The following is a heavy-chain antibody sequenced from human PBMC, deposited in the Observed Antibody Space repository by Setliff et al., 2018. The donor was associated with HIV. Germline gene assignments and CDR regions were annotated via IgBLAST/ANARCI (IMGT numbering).Heavy chain of an antibody. V-gene: IGHV3-7*01. D-gene: IGHD3-10*01. CDR1: GFTFSSFW. CDR3: VREITMVRGVIMAYPDY. J-gene: IGHJ4*02. CDR2: IEQDGSEG. Sequence: GESLRLSCAASGFTFSSFWMTWVRQGPGKGREWVGNIEQDGSEGAYVASVKGRFTISRDNAKNLLYLQMNSLRAEDTAVYYCVREITMVRGVIMAYPDYWGQGTLVTVSS.